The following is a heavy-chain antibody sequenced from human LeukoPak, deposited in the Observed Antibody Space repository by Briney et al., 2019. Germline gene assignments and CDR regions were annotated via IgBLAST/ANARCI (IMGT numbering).Heavy chain of an antibody. CDR2: IYYSGST. J-gene: IGHJ5*02. CDR1: GGSISGYY. CDR3: ARDMYSSSHEENNWFDP. D-gene: IGHD6-6*01. V-gene: IGHV4-59*01. Sequence: PSETLSLTCTVSGGSISGYYRSWIRQPPGKGLEWIGYIYYSGSTNCNPSLKSRVTISVDTSKNQFSLKLSSVTAADTAVYYCARDMYSSSHEENNWFDPWRQGTLVTVSS.